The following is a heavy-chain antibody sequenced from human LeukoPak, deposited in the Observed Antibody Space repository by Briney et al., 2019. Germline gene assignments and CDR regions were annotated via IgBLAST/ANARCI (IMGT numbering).Heavy chain of an antibody. Sequence: PSETLSLTCTVSGGSLSSSSYYWGWLRQPPGRGVEWIGYIYYSGSTNYNPSLKSRVTISVDTSKNQFSLKLSSVTAADTAVYYCARGDYYGSGTNWFDPWGQGTLVTVSS. J-gene: IGHJ5*02. V-gene: IGHV4-61*01. D-gene: IGHD3-10*01. CDR2: IYYSGST. CDR3: ARGDYYGSGTNWFDP. CDR1: GGSLSSSSYY.